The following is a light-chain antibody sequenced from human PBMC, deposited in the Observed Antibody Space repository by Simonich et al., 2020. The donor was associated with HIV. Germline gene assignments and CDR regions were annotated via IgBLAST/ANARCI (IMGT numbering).Light chain of an antibody. CDR1: QSVSSRD. CDR3: QQYGSSPVT. Sequence: EIVLTQYPATLSLSPGERATLSCGARQSVSSRDLAWYQQKPGLAPGLLIYEASSRATGLPDRFSGSGSGTDFTLTISRLEPEDFAVYYCQQYGSSPVTFGGGTKVEIK. J-gene: IGKJ4*01. CDR2: EAS. V-gene: IGKV3D-20*01.